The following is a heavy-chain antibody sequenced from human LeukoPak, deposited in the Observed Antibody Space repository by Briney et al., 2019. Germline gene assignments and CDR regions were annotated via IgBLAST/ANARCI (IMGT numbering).Heavy chain of an antibody. CDR1: GFTFDNYG. D-gene: IGHD3-22*01. CDR3: ASDGSGYYPDY. CDR2: IYDDGSRE. Sequence: GGSLRLSCATSGFTFDNYGMHWVRQAPGKGLEWVAVIYDDGSREHFADSVKGRFAISRDNSRNTVVLQMNSLRPEDTAVYYCASDGSGYYPDYWGQGTLVTVSS. V-gene: IGHV3-30*03. J-gene: IGHJ4*02.